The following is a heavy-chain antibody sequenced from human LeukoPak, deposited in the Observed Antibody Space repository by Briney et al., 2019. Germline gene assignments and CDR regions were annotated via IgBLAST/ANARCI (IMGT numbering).Heavy chain of an antibody. J-gene: IGHJ4*02. Sequence: GESLKISCAASGFTFSNYWMTWVRQAPGKGPEWVANIKQDGSAKYYADSVKGRFSISRDNAKNSLYLQMNTLRAEDTAVYYCARDHQSGYYVYWGQGTLVTVSS. CDR1: GFTFSNYW. CDR3: ARDHQSGYYVY. CDR2: IKQDGSAK. D-gene: IGHD3-22*01. V-gene: IGHV3-7*01.